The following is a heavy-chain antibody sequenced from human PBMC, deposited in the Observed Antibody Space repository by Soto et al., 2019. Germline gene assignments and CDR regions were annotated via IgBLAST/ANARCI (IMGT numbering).Heavy chain of an antibody. CDR1: GFTFSDYY. CDR3: ARDGKYYYGSGSSGYYGMDV. J-gene: IGHJ6*02. CDR2: ISSSGSTI. Sequence: GGSLRLSCAASGFTFSDYYMSWIRQAPGKGLEWVSYISSSGSTIYYADSVKGRFTISRDNAKNSLYLQMNSLRAEDTAVYYCARDGKYYYGSGSSGYYGMDVWGQGTTVTVSS. V-gene: IGHV3-11*01. D-gene: IGHD3-10*01.